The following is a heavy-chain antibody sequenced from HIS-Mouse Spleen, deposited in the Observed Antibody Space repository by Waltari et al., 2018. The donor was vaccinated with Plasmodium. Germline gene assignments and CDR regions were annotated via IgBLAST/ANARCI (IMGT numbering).Heavy chain of an antibody. CDR3: ARGPGYSSGWYYFDY. CDR1: GGSFSGYY. V-gene: IGHV4-34*01. CDR2: INLSGST. D-gene: IGHD6-19*01. J-gene: IGHJ4*02. Sequence: QVQLQQWGAGLLKPSETLSLTCAVYGGSFSGYYWSWIGQPPGKGLEWIGEINLSGSTNYNPSLKSRVTISVDTSKNQISLKLSSVTAADTAVYYCARGPGYSSGWYYFDYWGQGTLVTVSS.